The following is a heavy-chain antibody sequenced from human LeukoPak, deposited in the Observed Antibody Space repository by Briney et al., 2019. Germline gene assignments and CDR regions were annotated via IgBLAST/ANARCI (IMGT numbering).Heavy chain of an antibody. J-gene: IGHJ4*02. CDR2: ISYDGSNE. V-gene: IGHV3-30*04. CDR1: GFTFSSYV. D-gene: IGHD6-13*01. CDR3: ARVKQQLMGGFDY. Sequence: PGGSLRLSCAASGFTFSSYVMHWVRQAPGKGLEWVAIISYDGSNEYYADSVKGRFTISRDNSKNTLYLQMSSLRAADTAVYYCARVKQQLMGGFDYWGQETLFTAS.